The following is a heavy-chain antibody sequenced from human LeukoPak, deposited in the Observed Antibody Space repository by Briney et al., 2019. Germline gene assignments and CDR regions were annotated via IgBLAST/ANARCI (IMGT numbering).Heavy chain of an antibody. J-gene: IGHJ4*02. D-gene: IGHD3-22*01. V-gene: IGHV3-48*04. CDR2: INSRGSTI. Sequence: GGSLRLPCAASGFTFSCYSMNWVRQAPGKGLEWVSYINSRGSTIYYADSLKGRFTISRDNAKNSLFLQMNSLRAEDTAVYYCASAFWRENYYDPSASTVDSWGQGTLGTVSA. CDR3: ASAFWRENYYDPSASTVDS. CDR1: GFTFSCYS.